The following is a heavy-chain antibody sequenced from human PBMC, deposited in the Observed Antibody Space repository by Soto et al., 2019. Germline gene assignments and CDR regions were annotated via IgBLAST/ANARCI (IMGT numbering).Heavy chain of an antibody. D-gene: IGHD4-17*01. J-gene: IGHJ2*01. CDR3: ARVGTTVTTYWYFDL. V-gene: IGHV1-3*01. Sequence: SVKRSCKTAVYSFANYVVYWVRQAPGQRLEWMGWINAGNGNTKYSQKFQGRVTITRDTSATTAYMELSSLRSEDTAVYYCARVGTTVTTYWYFDLWGRGTLVTVSS. CDR2: INAGNGNT. CDR1: VYSFANYV.